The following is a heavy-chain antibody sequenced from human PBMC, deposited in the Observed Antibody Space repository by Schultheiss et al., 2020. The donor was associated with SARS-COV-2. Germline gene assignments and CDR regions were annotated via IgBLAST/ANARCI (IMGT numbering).Heavy chain of an antibody. CDR2: INHSGTT. D-gene: IGHD2-2*01. CDR1: GGSIGSYY. CDR3: ARDVVVPAAKGRYYYYMDV. V-gene: IGHV4-34*01. J-gene: IGHJ6*03. Sequence: SETLSLTCAVSGGSIGSYYWTWIRQPPGKGLEWIGEINHSGTTNYNPSLKSRVTISVDTSKNQFSLKLRSVTAADTAVYYCARDVVVPAAKGRYYYYMDVWGKGTTVTVSS.